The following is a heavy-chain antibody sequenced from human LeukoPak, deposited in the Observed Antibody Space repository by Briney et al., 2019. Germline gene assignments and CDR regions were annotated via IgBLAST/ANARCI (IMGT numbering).Heavy chain of an antibody. J-gene: IGHJ4*01. Sequence: SETLSLTCTVSGGSISRDYWSWIRQPPGKGLEWLGHIYNSGSTDYNPSLKSRITLSVDTSKSQFSLQLSSVTAAATAVYYCARKKTLIYYFDYWGHGTLVTVSS. CDR1: GGSISRDY. CDR3: ARKKTLIYYFDY. V-gene: IGHV4-59*01. CDR2: IYNSGST.